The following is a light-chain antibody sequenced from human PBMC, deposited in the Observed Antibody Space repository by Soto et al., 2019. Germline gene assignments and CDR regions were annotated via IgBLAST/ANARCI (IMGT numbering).Light chain of an antibody. V-gene: IGKV3-15*01. CDR3: QQYNNWPSWT. CDR2: GAS. CDR1: QSLSSN. J-gene: IGKJ1*01. Sequence: EIVMTQSPATLSVSPGERATLSCRASQSLSSNLAWYQQKPCQAHRLLIHGASTRATGIPARFSGSGSGTEFTLTISSLQSEDFAVYYCQQYNNWPSWTFGQGTKVDIK.